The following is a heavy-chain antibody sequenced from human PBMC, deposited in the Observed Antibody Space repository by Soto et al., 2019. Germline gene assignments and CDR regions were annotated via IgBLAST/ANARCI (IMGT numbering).Heavy chain of an antibody. CDR1: GFTFSNYA. CDR2: IIGSGGST. CDR3: AKKYSYGSGSYYYYFDY. D-gene: IGHD3-10*01. V-gene: IGHV3-23*01. Sequence: HPGGSLRLSCAASGFTFSNYAMSWVRQAPGKGLEWVSTIIGSGGSTYSADSVKGRFTISRDNSKNTLYLQMNSLRAEDTAVYYCAKKYSYGSGSYYYYFDYWGQGTLVTVSS. J-gene: IGHJ4*02.